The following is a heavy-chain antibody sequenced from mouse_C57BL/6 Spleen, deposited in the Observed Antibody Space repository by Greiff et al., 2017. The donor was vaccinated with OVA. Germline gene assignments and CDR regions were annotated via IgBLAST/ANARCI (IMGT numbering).Heavy chain of an antibody. CDR2: ILPGSGST. V-gene: IGHV1-9*01. D-gene: IGHD2-14*01. CDR1: GYTFTGYW. Sequence: QVQLQQSGAELMKPGASVKLSCKATGYTFTGYWIEWVKQRPGHGLEWIGEILPGSGSTNYNEKFKGKATFTADTSSNTAYMQRSSLTTEDSASEYCARWGTTGGEGYFDVWGTGTTVTVAS. J-gene: IGHJ1*03. CDR3: ARWGTTGGEGYFDV.